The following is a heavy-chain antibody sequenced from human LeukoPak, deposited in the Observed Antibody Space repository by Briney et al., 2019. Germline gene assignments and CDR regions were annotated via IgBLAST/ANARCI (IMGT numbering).Heavy chain of an antibody. CDR2: IIPILGIA. Sequence: ASVKVSCKASGGTFSSYAISWVRQAPGQGLEWRGRIIPILGIANYAQKFQGRVTITADKSTSTAYMELSSLRSEDTAVYYCATDHRYGGKIPASWGQGTLVTVSS. CDR1: GGTFSSYA. J-gene: IGHJ5*02. D-gene: IGHD4-23*01. CDR3: ATDHRYGGKIPAS. V-gene: IGHV1-69*04.